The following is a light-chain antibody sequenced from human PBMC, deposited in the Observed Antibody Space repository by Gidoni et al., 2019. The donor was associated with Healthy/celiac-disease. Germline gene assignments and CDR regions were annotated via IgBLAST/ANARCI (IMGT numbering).Light chain of an antibody. J-gene: IGKJ1*01. CDR2: GAS. Sequence: ESVLRQSPGTLSLSPGERATLSCRASQSVSSSYLAWYQQTPGQAPRLLIYGASSRATGIPDRFSGSGSGTDFTLTISRLEPEDFAVYYCQQYGSSPPSTFGPGTKVEI. V-gene: IGKV3-20*01. CDR1: QSVSSSY. CDR3: QQYGSSPPST.